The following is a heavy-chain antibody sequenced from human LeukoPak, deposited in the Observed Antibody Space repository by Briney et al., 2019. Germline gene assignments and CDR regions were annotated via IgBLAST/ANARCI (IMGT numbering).Heavy chain of an antibody. J-gene: IGHJ6*02. Sequence: ASVKVSCKASGGTFSSYAISWVRQAPGQGLEWMGGIIPIFGTANYAQKFQGRVTSTADESTSTAYMELSSLRSEDTAVYYCARDLSMVRGVMHYYYYGMDVWGQGTTVTVSS. CDR3: ARDLSMVRGVMHYYYYGMDV. CDR1: GGTFSSYA. CDR2: IIPIFGTA. D-gene: IGHD3-10*01. V-gene: IGHV1-69*13.